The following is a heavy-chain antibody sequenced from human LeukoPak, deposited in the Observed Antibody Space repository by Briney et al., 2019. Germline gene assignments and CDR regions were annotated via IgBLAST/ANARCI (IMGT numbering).Heavy chain of an antibody. V-gene: IGHV1-2*06. CDR2: INPNSGST. Sequence: ASVKVSCKASGYTFTGYYMHWVRQAPGQGLEWMGRINPNSGSTNYAQKFQGRVTMTRDTSISTAYMERSRLRSDDTAVYYCARPRRPITGTTGYYFDYWGQGTLVTVSS. CDR3: ARPRRPITGTTGYYFDY. D-gene: IGHD1-7*01. CDR1: GYTFTGYY. J-gene: IGHJ4*02.